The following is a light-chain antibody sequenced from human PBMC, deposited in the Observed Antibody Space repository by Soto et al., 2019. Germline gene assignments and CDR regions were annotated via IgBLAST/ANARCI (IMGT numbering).Light chain of an antibody. CDR2: SNN. CDR3: AAWDDSLNVLV. V-gene: IGLV1-44*01. Sequence: QSVLTQTPSVSGTPGQRGNMSCSGSISNIGSKSVSWYQHLQQTAPKLLTYSNNQRPSGVPGRFSGSKSGTSASLAISGLQSDDETQYYCAAWDDSLNVLVFGGGTKLTVL. CDR1: ISNIGSKS. J-gene: IGLJ2*01.